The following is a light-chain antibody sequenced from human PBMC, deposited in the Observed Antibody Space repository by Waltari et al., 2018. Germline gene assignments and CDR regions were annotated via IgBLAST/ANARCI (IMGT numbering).Light chain of an antibody. V-gene: IGKV1-39*01. Sequence: DIQMTQSPSTLSASVGDRVTISCRACQSISVYLNWYQQKHGEAPKLLIHGATTLENGVPTRFSGSGSGTDFTLTISTLQPEDFATYYCQQSFTTLWTFGQGTEVEIK. CDR2: GAT. J-gene: IGKJ1*01. CDR1: QSISVY. CDR3: QQSFTTLWT.